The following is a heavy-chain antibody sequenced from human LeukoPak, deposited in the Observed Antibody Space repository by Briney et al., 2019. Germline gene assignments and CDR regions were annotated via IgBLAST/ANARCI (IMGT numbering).Heavy chain of an antibody. CDR3: ARAVHYSGSGSYYTIFDY. V-gene: IGHV4-59*01. CDR1: GGFISGSY. CDR2: ISYSGST. J-gene: IGHJ4*02. D-gene: IGHD3-10*01. Sequence: KASETLSLTCSVAGGFISGSYWSWIRQPLGKGLEWIGHISYSGSTSYNPSLKSRVTLSVDTSKNQFSLKVSSVTAADTAVYYCARAVHYSGSGSYYTIFDYWGQGTLVTVSS.